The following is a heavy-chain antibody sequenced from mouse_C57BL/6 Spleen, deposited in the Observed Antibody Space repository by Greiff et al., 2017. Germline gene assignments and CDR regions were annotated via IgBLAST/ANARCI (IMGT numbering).Heavy chain of an antibody. J-gene: IGHJ3*01. CDR2: LDPSDSYT. Sequence: QVQLQQPGAELVMPGASVKLSCKASGYTFTSYWMHWVKQRPGQGLEWIGELDPSDSYTNYNQKFKGKSTLTVDKSSSTAYLQLSSLTSEDSAVYYCAREGGSGYFAYWGQGTLVTVSA. CDR3: AREGGSGYFAY. D-gene: IGHD3-2*02. CDR1: GYTFTSYW. V-gene: IGHV1-69*01.